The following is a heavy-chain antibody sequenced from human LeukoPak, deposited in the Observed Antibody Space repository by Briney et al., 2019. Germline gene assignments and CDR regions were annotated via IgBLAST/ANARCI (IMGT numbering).Heavy chain of an antibody. V-gene: IGHV3-23*01. D-gene: IGHD6-6*01. CDR1: GFTFSSYA. Sequence: GGSLRLSCAASGFTFSSYAITWVRQAPGKGLEWVSTISGSGGNTYYADSVRGRFTISRDNSKNTLYLQMNSLRAEDAAVYYCAKDSSSSSMIHFHYWGQGTLVTVSS. CDR3: AKDSSSSSMIHFHY. J-gene: IGHJ4*02. CDR2: ISGSGGNT.